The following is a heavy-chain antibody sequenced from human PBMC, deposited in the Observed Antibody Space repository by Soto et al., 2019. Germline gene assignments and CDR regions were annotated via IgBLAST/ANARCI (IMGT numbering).Heavy chain of an antibody. CDR3: ARDMERIQLWFGYYYYGMDV. V-gene: IGHV6-1*01. CDR2: TYYRSKGYN. Sequence: SQTLSLTFAISGDSVSSNSAAWNCISQCPSRGLEWLGRTYYRSKGYNDYAVSVKSRITINPDTSKNQFSLQLNSVTPEDTAVYYCARDMERIQLWFGYYYYGMDVWGQGTTVTVSS. J-gene: IGHJ6*02. CDR1: GDSVSSNSAA. D-gene: IGHD5-18*01.